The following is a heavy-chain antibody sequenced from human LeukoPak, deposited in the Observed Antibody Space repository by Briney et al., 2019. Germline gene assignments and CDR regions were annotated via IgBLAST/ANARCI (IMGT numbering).Heavy chain of an antibody. J-gene: IGHJ4*02. CDR2: INPNSGGS. Sequence: ASVKVSCKASGYTFTGYYMHWVRQAPGQGLEWMGWINPNSGGSNYAQKFQGRVTMTRDTSISTAYMELSRLRSDDTAVYYCARDLLLWFGETIDYWGQGTLVTVSS. V-gene: IGHV1-2*02. D-gene: IGHD3-10*01. CDR1: GYTFTGYY. CDR3: ARDLLLWFGETIDY.